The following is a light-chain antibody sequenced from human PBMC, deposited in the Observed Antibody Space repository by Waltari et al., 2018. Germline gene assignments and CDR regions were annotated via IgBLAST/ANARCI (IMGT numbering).Light chain of an antibody. Sequence: DIQMTQSPSTLSASVGDRVTITCRASQSISSWLAWYQQKPGKAPKLLIYKASSLESGVPSRFSGSGSGTEFTLTISSLQPDDFATYYCQQYNSYSWTFGRGTKVEI. CDR2: KAS. V-gene: IGKV1-5*03. CDR1: QSISSW. J-gene: IGKJ1*01. CDR3: QQYNSYSWT.